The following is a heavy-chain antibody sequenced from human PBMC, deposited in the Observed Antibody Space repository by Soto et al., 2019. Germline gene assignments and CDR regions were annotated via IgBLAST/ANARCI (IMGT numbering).Heavy chain of an antibody. CDR3: ARGARIAARGSAVYYYYYYMDV. V-gene: IGHV4-34*01. CDR1: GGSFSGYY. CDR2: INHSGST. Sequence: SETLSLTCAVYGGSFSGYYLSWIRQPPGKGLEWIGEINHSGSTNYNPSLKSRVTISVDTSKNQFSLKLSSVTAADTAVYYCARGARIAARGSAVYYYYYYMDVWGKGTTVTVSS. D-gene: IGHD6-6*01. J-gene: IGHJ6*03.